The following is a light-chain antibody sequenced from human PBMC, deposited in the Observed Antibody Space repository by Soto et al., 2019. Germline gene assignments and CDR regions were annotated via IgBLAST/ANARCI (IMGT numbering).Light chain of an antibody. Sequence: QAVVTQPPSVSAAPGQKVTISCSGSSSNIGNNYVSWYQQFPGAAPRLLIYDNDQRPSGIPDRFSGSKSGTSATLGITGLQTGDEADYYCGTWDTSLSAGWVFGGGTQLTVL. V-gene: IGLV1-51*01. J-gene: IGLJ3*02. CDR3: GTWDTSLSAGWV. CDR1: SSNIGNNY. CDR2: DND.